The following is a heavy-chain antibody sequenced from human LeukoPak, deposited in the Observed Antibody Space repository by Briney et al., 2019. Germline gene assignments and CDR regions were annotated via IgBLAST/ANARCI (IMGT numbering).Heavy chain of an antibody. D-gene: IGHD3-22*01. V-gene: IGHV3-73*01. CDR1: GFTFSGSA. J-gene: IGHJ4*02. CDR2: IRSKANSYAT. CDR3: TSQPHDSSGYYETDFDY. Sequence: GGSLRLPCAASGFTFSGSAMHWVRQASGKGLEWVGRIRSKANSYATAYAASVKGRFTISRDDSKNTAYLQMNSLKTEDTAVYYCTSQPHDSSGYYETDFDYWGQGTLVTVSS.